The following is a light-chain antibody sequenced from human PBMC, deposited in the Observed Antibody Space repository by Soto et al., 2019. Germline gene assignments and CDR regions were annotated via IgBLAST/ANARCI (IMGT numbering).Light chain of an antibody. V-gene: IGKV1-33*01. J-gene: IGKJ4*01. CDR2: DAS. CDR1: QDISNY. Sequence: DIQMTQSPSSLSASVGDRVTITCQASQDISNYLNWYQQKLGKAPKLLIYDASNLETGVPSRFSGRGSGTDFTLTISSLQPEDIATYYCQEYDTLLTLTFGGGTKVEIK. CDR3: QEYDTLLTLT.